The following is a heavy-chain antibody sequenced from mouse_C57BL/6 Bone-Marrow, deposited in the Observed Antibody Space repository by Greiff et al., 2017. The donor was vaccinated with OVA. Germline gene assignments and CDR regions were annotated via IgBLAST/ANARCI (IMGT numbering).Heavy chain of an antibody. Sequence: EVQLVESGGGLVKPGGSLKLSCAASGFTFSSYAMSWVRQTPGKRLEWVATISDGGSYTYYPDNVKGRFTISRDNAKNNLYLQMSHLKSEDTAMYYCARDGGLRSRRNNFDYWGQGTTLTVSS. CDR1: GFTFSSYA. D-gene: IGHD2-4*01. J-gene: IGHJ2*01. CDR3: ARDGGLRSRRNNFDY. CDR2: ISDGGSYT. V-gene: IGHV5-4*01.